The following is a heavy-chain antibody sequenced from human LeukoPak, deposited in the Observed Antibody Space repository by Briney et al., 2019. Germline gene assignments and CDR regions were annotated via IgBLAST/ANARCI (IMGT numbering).Heavy chain of an antibody. CDR1: GGSISSSSYY. J-gene: IGHJ4*02. Sequence: KPSETLSLTCTVSGGSISSSSYYWGWIRQPPGKGLEWIGSIYYSGSTYYNPSLKSRVTISVDTSKNQFSLKLSSVTAADTALYYCVKDFDSSGYVLDSWGQGTLITVSS. D-gene: IGHD3-22*01. V-gene: IGHV4-39*07. CDR2: IYYSGST. CDR3: VKDFDSSGYVLDS.